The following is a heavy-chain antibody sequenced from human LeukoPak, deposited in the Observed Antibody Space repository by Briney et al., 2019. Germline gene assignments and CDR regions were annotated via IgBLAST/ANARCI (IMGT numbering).Heavy chain of an antibody. CDR2: IIPILGIA. J-gene: IGHJ4*02. CDR1: GGTFNSYA. D-gene: IGHD3-10*01. V-gene: IGHV1-69*04. Sequence: SVKVSCKASGGTFNSYAIRWVRQAPGQGLEWMGRIIPILGIANYAQKFQGRVTITADKSTSTAYMELSSLRSEDTAVYYCAGTDFYGSGKDYFDYWGQGTLVTVSS. CDR3: AGTDFYGSGKDYFDY.